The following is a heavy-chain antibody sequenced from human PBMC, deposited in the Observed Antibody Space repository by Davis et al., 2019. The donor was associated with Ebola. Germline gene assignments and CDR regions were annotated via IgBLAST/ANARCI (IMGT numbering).Heavy chain of an antibody. CDR2: IIPIFGTA. J-gene: IGHJ4*02. CDR1: GGPYSTYD. D-gene: IGHD3-22*01. V-gene: IGHV1-69*06. CDR3: ARARSYYDSFYFDY. Sequence: AASVKVSCKASGGPYSTYDVTWVRQAPGQGLEWMGGIIPIFGTANYAQKFQGRVTITADKSTSTAYMELSSLRSEDTAVYYCARARSYYDSFYFDYWGQGTLVTVSS.